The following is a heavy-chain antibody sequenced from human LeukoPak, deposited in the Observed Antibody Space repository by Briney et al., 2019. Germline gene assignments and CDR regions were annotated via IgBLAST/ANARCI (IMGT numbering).Heavy chain of an antibody. V-gene: IGHV4-4*08. CDR3: AREGTLGYYYYYMDV. CDR1: GGSISSYY. D-gene: IGHD3-16*01. CDR2: IYYSGST. Sequence: KSSETLSLTCTVSGGSISSYYWSWIRQPPGKGLEWIGYIYYSGSTNYNPSLKSRVTISVDTSKNQFSLKLSSVTAADTAVYYCAREGTLGYYYYYMDVWGKGTTVTVSS. J-gene: IGHJ6*03.